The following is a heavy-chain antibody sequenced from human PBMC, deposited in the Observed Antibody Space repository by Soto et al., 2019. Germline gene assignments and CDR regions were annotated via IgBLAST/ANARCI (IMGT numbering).Heavy chain of an antibody. Sequence: GESLKISCKGSGYSFTSYWIGWVRQMPGKGLEWMGIIYPGDSDTRYSPSFQGQVTISADKSISTAYLQRSSLKASDTAMYYCARLDDYYDSSGCLDPWGQGTLVTVSS. CDR2: IYPGDSDT. D-gene: IGHD3-22*01. V-gene: IGHV5-51*01. CDR1: GYSFTSYW. J-gene: IGHJ5*02. CDR3: ARLDDYYDSSGCLDP.